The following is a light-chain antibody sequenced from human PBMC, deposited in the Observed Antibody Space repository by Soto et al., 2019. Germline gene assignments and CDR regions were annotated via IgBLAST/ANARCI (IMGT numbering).Light chain of an antibody. J-gene: IGLJ1*01. CDR2: EDH. Sequence: QSVLTQPASVSGSPGQSITISCTGTSSDVGGYNYVSWYQQHPGKAPKLMIYEDHQRPSGVPDRFSGSKSGNTASLTISGLQAEDEADYFCCSYAGGSNVFGAGTKLTVL. CDR3: CSYAGGSNV. V-gene: IGLV2-23*02. CDR1: SSDVGGYNY.